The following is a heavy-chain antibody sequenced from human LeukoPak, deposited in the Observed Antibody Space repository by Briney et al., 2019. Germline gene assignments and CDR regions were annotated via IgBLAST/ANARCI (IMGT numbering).Heavy chain of an antibody. J-gene: IGHJ6*03. CDR1: GGTFSSYA. CDR3: ARMAVTNYYYYYMDV. Sequence: GASVKVSCKASGGTFSSYAISWVRQAPGQGLEWMGGIIPIFGTANYAQKFQGRVTITTDESTSTAYMELSSLRSEDTAVYYCARMAVTNYYYYYMDVWGQGTLVTVSS. D-gene: IGHD4-17*01. V-gene: IGHV1-69*05. CDR2: IIPIFGTA.